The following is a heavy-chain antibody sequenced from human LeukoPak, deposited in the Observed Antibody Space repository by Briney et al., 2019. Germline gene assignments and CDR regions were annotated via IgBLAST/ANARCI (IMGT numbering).Heavy chain of an antibody. V-gene: IGHV5-51*01. Sequence: GESLKISCKGSGYSFTNNWIGWVRQMPGKGLEWMAIIYPGDSDTRYSPTFQGQVTISADKPISTAYLQWSSLKASDTAMYYCGKYGSSSWYGYFDYWGQGTLVTVSS. J-gene: IGHJ4*02. D-gene: IGHD6-13*01. CDR1: GYSFTNNW. CDR2: IYPGDSDT. CDR3: GKYGSSSWYGYFDY.